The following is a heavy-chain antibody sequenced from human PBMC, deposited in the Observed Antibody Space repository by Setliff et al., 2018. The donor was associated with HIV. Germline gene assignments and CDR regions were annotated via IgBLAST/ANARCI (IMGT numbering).Heavy chain of an antibody. V-gene: IGHV4-61*05. J-gene: IGHJ4*02. CDR2: IYTSGST. CDR1: GGSISSSTYY. CDR3: ARREGAGKFDY. Sequence: PSETLSLTCSVSGGSISSSTYYWGWIRQPPGKGLEWTGYIYTSGSTNYNPSLKSRVTMSVDTSKNQFSLKLSSVTAADTAVYYCARREGAGKFDYWGQGTLVTVSS.